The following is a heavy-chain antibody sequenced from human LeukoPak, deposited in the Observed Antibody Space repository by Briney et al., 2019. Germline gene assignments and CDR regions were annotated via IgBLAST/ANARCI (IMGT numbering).Heavy chain of an antibody. CDR3: GRAAYDHGLDV. Sequence: GGSLRLSCAASGLTFSGSGIHWVRQASGKGLEWLGRIGRQGDSDATRYAASLKGKFTISRVDPRNTAYLQMNSLKTEDTAVYYCGRAAYDHGLDVWGQGTTVTVSS. V-gene: IGHV3-73*01. CDR2: IGRQGDSDAT. CDR1: GLTFSGSG. D-gene: IGHD5-12*01. J-gene: IGHJ6*02.